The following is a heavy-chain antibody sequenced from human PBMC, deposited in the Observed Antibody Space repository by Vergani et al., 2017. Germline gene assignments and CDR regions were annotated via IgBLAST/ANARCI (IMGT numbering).Heavy chain of an antibody. J-gene: IGHJ3*02. CDR3: EKEVYSGYDTSFDI. CDR1: GFTLSSSG. D-gene: IGHD5-12*01. V-gene: IGHV3-30*18. CDR2: ISYDGSNK. Sequence: VKLLESGGGVVQPGRSLRLSCAASGFTLSSSGMHWVRQAPGKGLEWVAVISYDGSNKYYADTVKGRFTISRDNSKNTLYLQMNSLRAEDKAVNYCEKEVYSGYDTSFDIWGQGTMVTVSS.